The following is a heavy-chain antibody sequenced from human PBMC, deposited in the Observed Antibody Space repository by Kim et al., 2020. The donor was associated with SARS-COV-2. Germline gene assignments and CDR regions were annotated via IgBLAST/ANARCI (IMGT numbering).Heavy chain of an antibody. Sequence: ASVKVSCKASGYTFTSYAMHWVRQAPGQRLEWMGWINAGNGNTKYSQKFQGRVTITRDTSASTAYMELSSLRSEDTAVYYCACSSYYYYGMDVWGQGTTVTVSS. J-gene: IGHJ6*02. CDR3: ACSSYYYYGMDV. CDR1: GYTFTSYA. D-gene: IGHD6-13*01. CDR2: INAGNGNT. V-gene: IGHV1-3*01.